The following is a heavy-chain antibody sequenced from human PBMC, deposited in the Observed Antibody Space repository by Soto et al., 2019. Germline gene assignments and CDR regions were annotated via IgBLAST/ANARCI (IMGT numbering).Heavy chain of an antibody. V-gene: IGHV5-10-1*01. D-gene: IGHD3-22*01. CDR3: ARQIYDSDTGPNFQYYFDS. Sequence: GESLKISCKGSGYSFAGYWITWVRQKPGKGLEWMGRIDPSDSQTYHSPSFRGHVTISVTKSITSVFLQWSSLRASDTAMYYCARQIYDSDTGPNFQYYFDSWGQGTPVTVSS. J-gene: IGHJ4*02. CDR2: IDPSDSQT. CDR1: GYSFAGYW.